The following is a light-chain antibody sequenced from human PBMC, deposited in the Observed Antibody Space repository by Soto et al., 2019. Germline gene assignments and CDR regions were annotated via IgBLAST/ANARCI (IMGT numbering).Light chain of an antibody. CDR1: SSDIGDYNY. CDR2: DVS. Sequence: QSVLTQPASVSGSPGQSITISCTGTSSDIGDYNYVSWYQQYPGKVPKFVIYDVSHRPSGVSNRFTGYKSGNTASLTISGLQGDDEAEYYCSSSTTTTSLVVFGGGTQLTVL. CDR3: SSSTTTTSLVV. V-gene: IGLV2-14*01. J-gene: IGLJ3*02.